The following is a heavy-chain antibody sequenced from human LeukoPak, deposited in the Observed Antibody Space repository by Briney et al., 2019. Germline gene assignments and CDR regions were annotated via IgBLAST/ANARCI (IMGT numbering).Heavy chain of an antibody. CDR3: ARNRLNYYYMDV. Sequence: KTSETLSLTCTVSGGSISSYHWNWIRQPPGKGLEWIGYIYSSGSTTYNPSLKSRVTISVDTSKNQFSLKLNSVTAADTAVYYCARNRLNYYYMDVWGKGTTVTVSS. D-gene: IGHD3-16*02. J-gene: IGHJ6*03. CDR2: IYSSGST. CDR1: GGSISSYH. V-gene: IGHV4-59*01.